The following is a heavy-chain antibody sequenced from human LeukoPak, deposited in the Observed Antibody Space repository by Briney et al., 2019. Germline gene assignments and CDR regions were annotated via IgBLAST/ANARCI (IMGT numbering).Heavy chain of an antibody. D-gene: IGHD1-26*01. J-gene: IGHJ5*02. CDR3: ARDKPRGSYYGSIFDP. CDR2: LRDDGGEI. CDR1: GFTAGSYW. Sequence: GGSLSLSCEAYGFTAGSYWMSWVRQAPGKGRGWVAKLRDDGGEIYYVGSVKGRFTISRDNAKSSLFLQMNSLRAEDAAVYYCARDKPRGSYYGSIFDPWGQGTRVSVSS. V-gene: IGHV3-7*01.